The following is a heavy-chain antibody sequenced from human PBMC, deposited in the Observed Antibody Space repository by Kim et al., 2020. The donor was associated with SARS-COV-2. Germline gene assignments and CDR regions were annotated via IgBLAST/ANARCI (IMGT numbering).Heavy chain of an antibody. V-gene: IGHV3-43*02. D-gene: IGHD3-10*01. J-gene: IGHJ4*02. Sequence: GGPLRLSCAASGFTFDDYAMHWVRQAPGKGLEWVSLISGDGGSTYYADSVKGRFTISRDNSKNSLYLQMNSLRTEDTALYYCAKGPSGSYQLYYFDYWGQGTLVTVSS. CDR1: GFTFDDYA. CDR2: ISGDGGST. CDR3: AKGPSGSYQLYYFDY.